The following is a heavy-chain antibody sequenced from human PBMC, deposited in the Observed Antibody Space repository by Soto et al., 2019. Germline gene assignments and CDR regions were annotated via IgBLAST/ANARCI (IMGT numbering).Heavy chain of an antibody. V-gene: IGHV4-59*01. J-gene: IGHJ6*02. CDR3: ARGEDAFFYYGLDV. Sequence: SETLSLTCTVSGGSITSAYWSWTRRPPGKGLEWIAYIYDTGISGYTPSTSYNPSLKSRVTMSVDASKSQFSLKLTSVTAADTAVYYCARGEDAFFYYGLDVWGQGITVTVSS. CDR2: IYDTGISGYTPST. CDR1: GGSITSAY.